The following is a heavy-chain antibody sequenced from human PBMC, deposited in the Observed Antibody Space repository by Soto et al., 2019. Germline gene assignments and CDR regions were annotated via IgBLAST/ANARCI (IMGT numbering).Heavy chain of an antibody. J-gene: IGHJ5*02. CDR3: ARGAVWGKVVVPAAT. CDR2: IYYSGST. V-gene: IGHV4-59*01. CDR1: GGSISSYY. D-gene: IGHD2-2*01. Sequence: SETLSLTCTVSGGSISSYYWSWIRQPPGKGLEWIGYIYYSGSTNYNPSLKSRVTISVDTSKNQFSLKLSSVTAADTAVYYCARGAVWGKVVVPAATWGQGTLVTVSS.